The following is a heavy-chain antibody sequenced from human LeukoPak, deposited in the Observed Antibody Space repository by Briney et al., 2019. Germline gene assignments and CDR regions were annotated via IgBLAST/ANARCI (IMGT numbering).Heavy chain of an antibody. D-gene: IGHD1-26*01. J-gene: IGHJ5*02. CDR1: NGSLTTNSYY. Sequence: SETLSLTCTVSNGSLTTNSYYWGWIRQPPGKGLEWIGTIFHSGSTYYNPPLKSRVTITVDTSKNQFSLNLNSVTSADTAVYYCARPWGVGAPFDPWGPGTLVTVSS. CDR2: IFHSGST. CDR3: ARPWGVGAPFDP. V-gene: IGHV4-39*01.